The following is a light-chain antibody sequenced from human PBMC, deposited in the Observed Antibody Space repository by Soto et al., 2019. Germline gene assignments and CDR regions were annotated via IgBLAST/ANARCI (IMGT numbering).Light chain of an antibody. V-gene: IGKV3D-15*01. CDR1: QSVSSY. J-gene: IGKJ4*01. CDR2: DVS. Sequence: EIVMTQSPATLSVSPGESVTLSCRASQSVSSYVAWYQQKPGQAPRLLIYDVSKKATGDPAKFSGSGSGTEFSLTSSSLQSEDCAVYYCQQYDNWPPRLTFGGGTKVEIK. CDR3: QQYDNWPPRLT.